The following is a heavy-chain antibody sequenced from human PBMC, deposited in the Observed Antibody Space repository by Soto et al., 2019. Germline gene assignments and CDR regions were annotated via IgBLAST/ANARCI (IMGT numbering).Heavy chain of an antibody. V-gene: IGHV4-31*03. Sequence: SETLSLTCTVSGGSITTGGYYWSWIRQLPGKGLEWIGHRYYSESTYYNPSLKSRVSVSLDTSKNQFSLKLSFVTAADTAMYYCARTKCSGGSCYSWSLDYWGQGTPVTVSS. D-gene: IGHD2-15*01. J-gene: IGHJ4*02. CDR2: RYYSEST. CDR3: ARTKCSGGSCYSWSLDY. CDR1: GGSITTGGYY.